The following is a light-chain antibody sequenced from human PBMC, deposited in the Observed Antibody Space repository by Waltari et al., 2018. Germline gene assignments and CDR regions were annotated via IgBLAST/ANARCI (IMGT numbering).Light chain of an antibody. V-gene: IGKV1-5*01. CDR2: DAS. CDR3: QQYNSYSLYT. Sequence: DIQMTQSPSTLSASVGDRVTITCRASPSISSWLAWYQKKPGKAPKLLIYDASSLESGVPSRFSGSGSGTEFTLTISSLQPDDFATYYCQQYNSYSLYTFGQGTKLEIK. CDR1: PSISSW. J-gene: IGKJ2*01.